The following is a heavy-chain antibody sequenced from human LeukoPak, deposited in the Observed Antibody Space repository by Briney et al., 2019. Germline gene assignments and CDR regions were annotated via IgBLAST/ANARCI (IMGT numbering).Heavy chain of an antibody. Sequence: GGSLRLSCAASGFTVSSNYMSWVRQVPGKGLDWVSAVSSSGGATYYADSVKGRFSISRDNSKNTLYLQMNTLRVEDTAIYFCARQLGYCSEGNCYFDFWGQGTLVTVSS. CDR2: SSSGGAT. CDR1: GFTVSSNY. D-gene: IGHD2-15*01. V-gene: IGHV3-53*01. J-gene: IGHJ4*02. CDR3: ARQLGYCSEGNCYFDF.